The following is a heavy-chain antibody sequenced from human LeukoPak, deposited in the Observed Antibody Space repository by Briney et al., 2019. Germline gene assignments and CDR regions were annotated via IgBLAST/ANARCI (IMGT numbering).Heavy chain of an antibody. CDR3: AGASEWLLYGNIHYYGLDV. CDR2: ISGSSSPI. CDR1: GFTFSNYN. D-gene: IGHD3-3*01. J-gene: IGHJ6*02. Sequence: QPGGSLRLSCAASGFTFSNYNMNWVRQAPGKGLEWVSYISGSSSPIYYADSVKGRFTISRDNAKNSLYLQMNSLRDEDTAVYFCAGASEWLLYGNIHYYGLDVWGLGTTVTVS. V-gene: IGHV3-48*02.